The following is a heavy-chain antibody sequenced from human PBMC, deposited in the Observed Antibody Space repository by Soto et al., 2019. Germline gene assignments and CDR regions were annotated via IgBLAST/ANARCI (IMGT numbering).Heavy chain of an antibody. CDR2: INTKTGGT. D-gene: IGHD1-26*01. CDR1: GYSFTDYY. J-gene: IGHJ5*02. CDR3: ARVGPTGGFDP. Sequence: QVHLVQSGAEVKKPGASVKVSCKASGYSFTDYYMHWVRQAPGQGLEWMGWINTKTGGTNYAQRVQGRVTRTGDTSINTDYMELSRLRSDDTAVYYCARVGPTGGFDPWGQGTVVTVSS. V-gene: IGHV1-2*02.